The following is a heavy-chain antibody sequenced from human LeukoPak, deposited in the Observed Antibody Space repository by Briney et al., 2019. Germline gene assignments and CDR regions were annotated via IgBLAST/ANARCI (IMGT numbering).Heavy chain of an antibody. Sequence: GGSLRLSCAAYGFTFSNYAMNWVRQAPGKGPEWVSAISSSGGRTFYAASVEGRFTVSRDNSKSTLYLEMSSLRAEDTAVYSCAKVLSQGYPNSWTNWFDSWGQGALVTVSS. CDR3: AKVLSQGYPNSWTNWFDS. CDR1: GFTFSNYA. CDR2: ISSSGGRT. V-gene: IGHV3-23*01. D-gene: IGHD6-13*01. J-gene: IGHJ5*01.